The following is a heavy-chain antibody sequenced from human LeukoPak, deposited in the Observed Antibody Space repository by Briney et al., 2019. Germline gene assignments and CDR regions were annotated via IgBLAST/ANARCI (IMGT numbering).Heavy chain of an antibody. D-gene: IGHD4-23*01. V-gene: IGHV3-11*01. CDR1: GFTFSDYY. J-gene: IGHJ4*02. CDR3: ARLPSGNFDSDH. Sequence: PGGSLRLSCATSGFTFSDYYMTWIRQAPGKGLEWISYISGSGSTIYYADSMKGRFTISRGNAKNSLYLQMNSLRAEDTAVYYCARLPSGNFDSDHWGQGTLVAVSS. CDR2: ISGSGSTI.